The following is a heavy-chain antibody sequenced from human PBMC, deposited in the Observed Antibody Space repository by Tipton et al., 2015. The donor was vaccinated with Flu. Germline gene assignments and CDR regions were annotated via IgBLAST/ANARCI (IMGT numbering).Heavy chain of an antibody. CDR3: ARDLRGYSGYTGGDAFEI. J-gene: IGHJ3*02. D-gene: IGHD5-12*01. V-gene: IGHV4-4*07. CDR1: GGSISSYY. Sequence: GLVKPSETLSPTCTVSGGSISSYYWSWLRQPAGKGLEWIGRISTSGSTNYNPSLKSRLTMSRDTSKNQFSLRLTSATAADTGVYYCARDLRGYSGYTGGDAFEIWGQGTMVSVSS. CDR2: ISTSGST.